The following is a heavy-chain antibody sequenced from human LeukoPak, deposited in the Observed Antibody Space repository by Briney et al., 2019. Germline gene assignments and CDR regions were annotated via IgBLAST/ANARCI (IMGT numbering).Heavy chain of an antibody. CDR3: AKDSSGYSYGPTYFDY. Sequence: GGTLRLSCAASGFTFSSYGMSWVRQAPGKGLEWVSAISGSGGSTYYADSVKGRFTISRDNSKNTLYLQMNSLRAEDTAVYYCAKDSSGYSYGPTYFDYWGQGTLVTVSS. CDR1: GFTFSSYG. V-gene: IGHV3-23*01. J-gene: IGHJ4*02. D-gene: IGHD5-18*01. CDR2: ISGSGGST.